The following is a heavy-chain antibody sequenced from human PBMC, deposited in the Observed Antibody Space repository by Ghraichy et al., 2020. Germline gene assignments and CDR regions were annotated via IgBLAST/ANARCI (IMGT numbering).Heavy chain of an antibody. J-gene: IGHJ5*02. CDR2: IYYRGSS. CDR1: GGSISSSSYY. V-gene: IGHV4-39*07. D-gene: IGHD3-10*01. CDR3: ARGRYGSGSYYGGFDP. Sequence: SETPSLTCTVSGGSISSSSYYWGWIRLPPGKGPEWIGSIYYRGSSYYNPSLKSRVTLSVDTSNNQFSLNLSSVTAADTAMYYCARGRYGSGSYYGGFDPWGQGTLVTVSS.